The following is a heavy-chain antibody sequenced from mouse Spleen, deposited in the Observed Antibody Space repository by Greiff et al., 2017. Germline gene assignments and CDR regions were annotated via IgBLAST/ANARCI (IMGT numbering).Heavy chain of an antibody. CDR3: ARDDGRPSY. V-gene: IGHV5-4*01. CDR2: ISDGGSYT. D-gene: IGHD1-2*01. J-gene: IGHJ3*01. CDR1: GFTFSSYA. Sequence: DVHLVESGGGLVKPGGSLKLSCAASGFTFSSYAMSWVRQTPEKRLEWVATISDGGSYTYYPDNVKGRFTISRDNAKNNLYLQMSHLKSEDTAMYYCARDDGRPSYGGQGTLVTVSA.